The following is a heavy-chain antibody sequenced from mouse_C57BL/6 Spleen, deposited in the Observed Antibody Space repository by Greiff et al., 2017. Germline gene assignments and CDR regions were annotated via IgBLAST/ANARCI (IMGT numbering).Heavy chain of an antibody. D-gene: IGHD1-1*01. CDR2: IYPGDGDT. V-gene: IGHV1-82*01. Sequence: QVQLQQSGPELVKPGASVKISCKASGYAFSSSWMNWVKQRPGKGLEWIGRIYPGDGDTNYNGKFKGKATLTADKSSSTAYMQLSSLTSEDSAVYFCAREEATVVAQDYAMDYWGQGTSVTVSS. CDR1: GYAFSSSW. CDR3: AREEATVVAQDYAMDY. J-gene: IGHJ4*01.